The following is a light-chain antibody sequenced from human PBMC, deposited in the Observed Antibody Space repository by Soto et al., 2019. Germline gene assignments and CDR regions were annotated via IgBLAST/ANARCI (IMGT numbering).Light chain of an antibody. Sequence: EGVLTQAVAALSLSQGGRATLSCRASQSVSSSYLAWYQQKPGQAPRLLIYGASSRATGIPDRFSGSGSGTDFTLTISRLEPEDFAVYYCQQSGSSSGWTFGQGIRVDIK. J-gene: IGKJ1*01. CDR3: QQSGSSSGWT. CDR1: QSVSSSY. V-gene: IGKV3-20*01. CDR2: GAS.